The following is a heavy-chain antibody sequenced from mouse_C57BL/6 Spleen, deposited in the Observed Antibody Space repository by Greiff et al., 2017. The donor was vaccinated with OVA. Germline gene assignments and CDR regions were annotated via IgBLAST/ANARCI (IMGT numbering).Heavy chain of an antibody. V-gene: IGHV5-4*01. CDR2: ISDGGSYT. D-gene: IGHD1-1*02. CDR3: ARDGTHYATDY. J-gene: IGHJ4*01. CDR1: GFTFSSYA. Sequence: EVQGVESGGGLVKPGGSLKLSCAASGFTFSSYAMSWVRQTPEKRLEWVATISDGGSYTYYPDNVKGRFTISRDNAKNNLYLQMSHLKSEDTAMYYCARDGTHYATDYWGQGTSVTVSS.